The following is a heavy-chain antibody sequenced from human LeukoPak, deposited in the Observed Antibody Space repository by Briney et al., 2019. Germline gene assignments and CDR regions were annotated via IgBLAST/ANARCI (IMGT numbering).Heavy chain of an antibody. J-gene: IGHJ2*01. CDR2: IIPIFGTA. D-gene: IGHD3-22*01. CDR3: ARAAYYYDSSDYPYWYFDL. CDR1: GGTFSSYA. Sequence: SVKVSCKASGGTFSSYAISWVRQAPGQGLEWMGGIIPIFGTANYAQKFQGRVTITTDESTSTAYMELSSLRSEDTAVYYCARAAYYYDSSDYPYWYFDLWGRGTLVTVSS. V-gene: IGHV1-69*05.